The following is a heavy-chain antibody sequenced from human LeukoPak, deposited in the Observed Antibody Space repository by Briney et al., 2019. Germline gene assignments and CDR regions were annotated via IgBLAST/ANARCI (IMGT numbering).Heavy chain of an antibody. V-gene: IGHV3-11*01. D-gene: IGHD3-10*01. Sequence: PGGSLRLSCAASGFTFSDYYMSWIGQAPGRGREGVSYISNSSSTIYYADSVKGRFTISRDNAKNSLYLQMNSLTAADTAVYYCARVFDGSGRFYFYYWGQGTLVTVSS. J-gene: IGHJ4*02. CDR3: ARVFDGSGRFYFYY. CDR1: GFTFSDYY. CDR2: ISNSSSTI.